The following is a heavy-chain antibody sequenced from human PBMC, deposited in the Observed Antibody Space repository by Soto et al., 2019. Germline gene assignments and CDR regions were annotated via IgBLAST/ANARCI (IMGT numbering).Heavy chain of an antibody. CDR1: GFTFSSYE. V-gene: IGHV3-48*03. CDR3: ARDIDDYDSSGYQDY. D-gene: IGHD3-22*01. Sequence: AGGSLRLSCAASGFTFSSYEMNWVRQAPGKGLEWVSYISTSGNTIHYADSVKGRFTISRDNAKNSLFLQMNSLRAEDTAVYYCARDIDDYDSSGYQDYWGQGALVTVAS. J-gene: IGHJ4*02. CDR2: ISTSGNTI.